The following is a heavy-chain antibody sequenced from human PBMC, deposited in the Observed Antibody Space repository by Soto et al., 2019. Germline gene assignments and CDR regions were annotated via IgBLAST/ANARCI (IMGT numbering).Heavy chain of an antibody. Sequence: QVQLAESGGGVVQPGRSLRLSCEVSGFTFSNYGMHWVRQAPGKGLEWVAVISNDGSNKYYGDAVKGRFTISRDNSKNTLTLQMNSVRPEDWAVYFWAKRGASESGIPGAVDMWGEGTRVTVSS. CDR1: GFTFSNYG. J-gene: IGHJ3*02. CDR3: AKRGASESGIPGAVDM. CDR2: ISNDGSNK. D-gene: IGHD2-21*02. V-gene: IGHV3-30*18.